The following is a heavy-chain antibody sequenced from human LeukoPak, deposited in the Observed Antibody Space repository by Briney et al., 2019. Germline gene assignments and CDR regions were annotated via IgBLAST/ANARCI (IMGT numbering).Heavy chain of an antibody. J-gene: IGHJ6*01. D-gene: IGHD2-21*01. Sequence: PGESLRLSCAASGFSSYGMHWVRQAPGKGLEWVAVTWYDGRNNYYEASVKGRFTISRDDSKTTVYLLMNSLRAEDTAVYYCAREVAPLYFHYGMDVWGEGTTVTVS. CDR2: TWYDGRNN. CDR3: AREVAPLYFHYGMDV. CDR1: GFSSYG. V-gene: IGHV3-33*01.